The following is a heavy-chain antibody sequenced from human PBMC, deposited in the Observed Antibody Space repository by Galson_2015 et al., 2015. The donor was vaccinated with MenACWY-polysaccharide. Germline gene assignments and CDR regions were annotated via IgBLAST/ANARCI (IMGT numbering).Heavy chain of an antibody. V-gene: IGHV3-74*01. D-gene: IGHD2-21*02. CDR2: IKTDGSST. J-gene: IGHJ3*01. Sequence: SLRVSCAASGFTFSSYWMHWVRQAPGEGLVWVSRIKTDGSSTSYADSVKGRFTVSRDNAKNTVYLQMNSLRVEDTAVYYCARDPHCGAGCSIHDAFDVWGQGTKVTVSS. CDR3: ARDPHCGAGCSIHDAFDV. CDR1: GFTFSSYW.